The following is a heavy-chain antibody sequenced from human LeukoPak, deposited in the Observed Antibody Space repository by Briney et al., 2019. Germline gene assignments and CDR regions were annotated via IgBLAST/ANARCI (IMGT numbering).Heavy chain of an antibody. J-gene: IGHJ4*02. D-gene: IGHD2-2*01. CDR2: IYPGDSDT. Sequence: GGSLTISCKGSGYSFISFWIGWVRQTPRKGLGWRGIIYPGDSDTRYSPSFQGQVTISADKPISTAHLQWSSLKASDTAMYYCARRTPEPAATYFDYWGQGTLVTVSS. CDR3: ARRTPEPAATYFDY. CDR1: GYSFISFW. V-gene: IGHV5-51*01.